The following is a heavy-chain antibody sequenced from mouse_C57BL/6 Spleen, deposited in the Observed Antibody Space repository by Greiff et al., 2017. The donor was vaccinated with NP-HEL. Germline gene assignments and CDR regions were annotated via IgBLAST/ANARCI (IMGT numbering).Heavy chain of an antibody. CDR1: GYTFTSYW. J-gene: IGHJ4*01. CDR3: ARTELGRYAMGG. D-gene: IGHD4-1*01. Sequence: QVQLQQPGAELVKPGASVKLSCKASGYTFTSYWMHWVKQRPGQGLEWIGMIHPNSGSTNYNEKFKSKATLTVDKSSSTAYMQLSSLTSEDSAVYYCARTELGRYAMGGWGQGTSVAVSS. CDR2: IHPNSGST. V-gene: IGHV1-64*01.